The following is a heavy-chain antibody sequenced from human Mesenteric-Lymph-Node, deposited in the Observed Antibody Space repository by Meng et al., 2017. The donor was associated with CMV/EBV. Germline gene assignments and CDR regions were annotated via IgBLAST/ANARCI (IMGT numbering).Heavy chain of an antibody. CDR3: ARELPNLRILEWLFIHDAFDI. D-gene: IGHD3-3*01. J-gene: IGHJ3*02. CDR2: ISSSSSTI. Sequence: GESLKISCAASCFTFSSHSMNWVRQAPGKGLEWGSYISSSSSTIYYADSVKGRFTVSRDNAKNSLYLKMNSLRAEDTAVYYGARELPNLRILEWLFIHDAFDIWGQGTMVTVSS. V-gene: IGHV3-48*04. CDR1: CFTFSSHS.